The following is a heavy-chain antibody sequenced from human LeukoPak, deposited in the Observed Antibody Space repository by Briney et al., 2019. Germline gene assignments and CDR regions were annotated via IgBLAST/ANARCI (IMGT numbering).Heavy chain of an antibody. CDR3: ARSPFTMVRGPIGYYFDY. CDR2: ISAYNGNT. V-gene: IGHV1-18*04. J-gene: IGHJ4*02. Sequence: GASVKVSCKASGYTFTSYGISWVRQAPGQGLEWMEWISAYNGNTNYAQKLQGRVTMTTDTSTSTAYMELRSLRSDDTAVYYCARSPFTMVRGPIGYYFDYWGQGTLVTVSS. CDR1: GYTFTSYG. D-gene: IGHD3-10*01.